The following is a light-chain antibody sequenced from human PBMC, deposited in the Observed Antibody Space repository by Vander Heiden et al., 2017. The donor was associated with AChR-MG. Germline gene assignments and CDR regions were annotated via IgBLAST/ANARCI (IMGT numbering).Light chain of an antibody. V-gene: IGLV1-44*01. J-gene: IGLJ3*02. CDR3: AAWDDSLNAWV. CDR1: SSNIGSNT. CDR2: SNN. Sequence: QSVLTQPPSASGTPGQRVTISCSGSSSNIGSNTVHWYQQLPGTAPKHLIYSNNQRPSGVPDRFSGSKSGTSASLAISGLQSEDETDYYCAAWDDSLNAWVFGGGTKLTVL.